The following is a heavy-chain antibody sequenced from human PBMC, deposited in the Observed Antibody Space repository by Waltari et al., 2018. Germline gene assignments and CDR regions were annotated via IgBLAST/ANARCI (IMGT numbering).Heavy chain of an antibody. D-gene: IGHD5-12*01. CDR1: GFTDGNNY. J-gene: IGHJ5*02. CDR3: ARDPPGMATIGS. CDR2: IYSGGST. Sequence: EAQLVESGGGLIHPGGSLRLSCAVSGFTDGNNYMSWVRQAPGKGLEWVSVIYSGGSTNYADSVRGRFTISRDNSKNTLFLEMNSLTAEDTAVYYCARDPPGMATIGSWGQGTLVTASS. V-gene: IGHV3-53*01.